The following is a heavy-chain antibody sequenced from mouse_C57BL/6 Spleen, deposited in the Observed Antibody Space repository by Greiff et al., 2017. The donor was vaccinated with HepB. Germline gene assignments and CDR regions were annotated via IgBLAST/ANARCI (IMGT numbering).Heavy chain of an antibody. Sequence: VQLQQSGAELVRPGTSVKVSCKASGYAFTNYLIEWVKQRPGQGLEWIGVINPGSGGTNYNEKFKGKATLTADKSSSTAYMQLSSLTSEDSAVYFCARRDVRNYFDYWGQGTTLTVSS. J-gene: IGHJ2*01. D-gene: IGHD3-2*02. CDR2: INPGSGGT. V-gene: IGHV1-54*01. CDR1: GYAFTNYL. CDR3: ARRDVRNYFDY.